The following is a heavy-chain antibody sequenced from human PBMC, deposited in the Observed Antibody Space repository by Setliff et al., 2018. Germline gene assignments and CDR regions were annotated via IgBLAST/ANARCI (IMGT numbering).Heavy chain of an antibody. CDR3: VRHIMIRSPTTSNAFDI. CDR1: GGSIRSYY. D-gene: IGHD3-16*01. CDR2: IYYSGST. Sequence: SETLSLTCTVSGGSIRSYYWSWIRQPPGKGLEWLGYIYYSGSTNYNPSLKSRVTISVDTSKNQFSLKLSSVTAADTAGYYCVRHIMIRSPTTSNAFDIWGEGTMVTVSS. J-gene: IGHJ3*02. V-gene: IGHV4-59*01.